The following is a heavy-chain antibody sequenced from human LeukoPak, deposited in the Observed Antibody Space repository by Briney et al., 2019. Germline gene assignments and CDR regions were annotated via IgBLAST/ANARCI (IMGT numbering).Heavy chain of an antibody. CDR2: IYYSGST. CDR1: GLYISSSSYY. V-gene: IGHV4-39*01. Sequence: SETLSLTCTVSGLYISSSSYYWGWIRQPPGKGLEWIGSIYYSGSTYYNPSLKSRVTISVDTSKNQFSLKLSSVPADGRDGRYCARHQMSNTIFGVVIGSPWLDRWGQGTLVTVSS. CDR3: ARHQMSNTIFGVVIGSPWLDR. D-gene: IGHD3-3*01. J-gene: IGHJ5*02.